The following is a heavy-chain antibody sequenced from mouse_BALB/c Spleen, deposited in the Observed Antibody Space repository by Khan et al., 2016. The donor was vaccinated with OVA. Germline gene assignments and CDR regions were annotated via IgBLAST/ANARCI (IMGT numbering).Heavy chain of an antibody. CDR3: ARRDYYDYDPFPY. Sequence: VQLKESGPGLVKPSQSLYLTCTVTGYSITSEYTWSWLRQFPGNKLEWMGFISYSGNTSYNPSLKSRISITRDTSKNQFFLQLNSVTSEDTATYYCARRDYYDYDPFPYWGQGTLVTVSA. J-gene: IGHJ3*01. CDR2: ISYSGNT. CDR1: GYSITSEYT. D-gene: IGHD2-4*01. V-gene: IGHV3-2*02.